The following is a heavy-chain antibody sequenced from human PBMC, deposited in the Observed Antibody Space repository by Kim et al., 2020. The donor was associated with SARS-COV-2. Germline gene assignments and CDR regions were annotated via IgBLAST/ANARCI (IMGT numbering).Heavy chain of an antibody. CDR2: SGPI. J-gene: IGHJ4*02. CDR3: ARLHRALDY. Sequence: SGPINNNPSLQIRVPMSVDTSNNQFSLKLTSVTPADTAVYYCARLHRALDYWGQGALVTVSS. V-gene: IGHV4-61*07.